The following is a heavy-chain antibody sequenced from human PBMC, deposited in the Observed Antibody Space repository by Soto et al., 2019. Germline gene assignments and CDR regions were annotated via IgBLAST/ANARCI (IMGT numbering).Heavy chain of an antibody. CDR1: GFTFSSYG. Sequence: PGGSLRLSCAASGFTFSSYGMHWVRQAPGKGLEWVAVISYDGSNKYYADSVKGRFTISRDNSKNTLYLQMNSLRAEDTAVYYCAKGPQPGYCSGGSCYLFTSGPLDYWGQGTLVTVSS. CDR2: ISYDGSNK. V-gene: IGHV3-30*18. CDR3: AKGPQPGYCSGGSCYLFTSGPLDY. J-gene: IGHJ4*02. D-gene: IGHD2-15*01.